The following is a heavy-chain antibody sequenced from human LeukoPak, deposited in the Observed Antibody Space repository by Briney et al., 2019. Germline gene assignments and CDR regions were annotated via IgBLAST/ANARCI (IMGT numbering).Heavy chain of an antibody. V-gene: IGHV1-24*01. Sequence: ASVTVSCKVSGYTLTELSMHWVRQAPGKGLEWMGGFDPEDGETIYAQKFQGRVTMTEDTSTDTAYMELSSLRSEDTAVYYCATPSDYGDSKFFDYWGQGTLVTVSS. CDR1: GYTLTELS. D-gene: IGHD4-17*01. J-gene: IGHJ4*02. CDR3: ATPSDYGDSKFFDY. CDR2: FDPEDGET.